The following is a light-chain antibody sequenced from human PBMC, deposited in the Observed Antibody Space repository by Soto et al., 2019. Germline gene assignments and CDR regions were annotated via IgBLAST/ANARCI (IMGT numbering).Light chain of an antibody. CDR2: GAS. CDR1: LNVATN. Sequence: TVMTQSPATLSMSPGDRAALSCRASLNVATNMAWYQQKPGQAPRLLIYGASIRATGVPARFTGGGSGTEFTLPITNLQSDDFALYYCHQYNTGLRTFGRGTRVEV. J-gene: IGKJ1*01. V-gene: IGKV3-15*01. CDR3: HQYNTGLRT.